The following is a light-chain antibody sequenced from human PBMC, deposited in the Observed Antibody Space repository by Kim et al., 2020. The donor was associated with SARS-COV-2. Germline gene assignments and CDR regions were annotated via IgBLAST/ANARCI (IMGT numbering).Light chain of an antibody. CDR3: QQYSSSPAT. Sequence: LSPGERATRSCRASQSVSSNYLAWYQQKPGQAPRLLIYGASSRATGIPDRFSGSGSGTDFTLTITRLEPEDFAVYCCQQYSSSPATFGQGTKVDIK. CDR2: GAS. V-gene: IGKV3-20*01. J-gene: IGKJ1*01. CDR1: QSVSSNY.